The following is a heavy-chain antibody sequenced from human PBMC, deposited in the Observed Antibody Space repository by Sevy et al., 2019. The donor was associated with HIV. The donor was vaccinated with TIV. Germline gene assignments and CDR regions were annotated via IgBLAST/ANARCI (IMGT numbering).Heavy chain of an antibody. CDR3: ARVLSGGFIADAFDI. CDR2: IYYSGST. D-gene: IGHD3-10*01. Sequence: SETLSLTCTVSGGSISSSSYYWGWIRQPPGKGLEWIGSIYYSGSTYYNPSLKSRVTISVDTSKNQFSLKLGSVTAADTAVYYCARVLSGGFIADAFDIWGQGTMVTVSS. J-gene: IGHJ3*02. CDR1: GGSISSSSYY. V-gene: IGHV4-39*01.